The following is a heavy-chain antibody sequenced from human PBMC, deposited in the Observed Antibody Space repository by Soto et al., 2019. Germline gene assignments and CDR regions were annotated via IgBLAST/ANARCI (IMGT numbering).Heavy chain of an antibody. CDR3: ARDGVEAGSYFDN. CDR2: INQDGSEK. Sequence: PGGSLRLSCAASRFIFRSSWMTVVRQAPGKGLEWVANINQDGSEKYYVDSVKGRFIISRDNAKNSLYLQMNSLRAEDTAVYYCARDGVEAGSYFDNWGQGTRVTVSS. D-gene: IGHD6-19*01. CDR1: RFIFRSSW. J-gene: IGHJ4*02. V-gene: IGHV3-7*01.